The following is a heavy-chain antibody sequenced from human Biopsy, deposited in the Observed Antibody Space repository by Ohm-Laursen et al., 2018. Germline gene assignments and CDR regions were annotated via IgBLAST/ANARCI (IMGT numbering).Heavy chain of an antibody. V-gene: IGHV1-18*04. CDR3: ARDPGYDFWSGSDPFDI. Sequence: SVKVSCKASGYTFTAYGISWVRQAPGQGLEWMGWNSTYNDDTNTAQKFQGRVSMTTDTSTRTAYMELRSLRSGDTAIYFCARDPGYDFWSGSDPFDIWGQGTLVTVS. CDR2: NSTYNDDT. D-gene: IGHD3-3*01. CDR1: GYTFTAYG. J-gene: IGHJ3*02.